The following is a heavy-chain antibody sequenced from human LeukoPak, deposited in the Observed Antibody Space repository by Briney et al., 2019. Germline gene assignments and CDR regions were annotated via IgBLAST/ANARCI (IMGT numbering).Heavy chain of an antibody. D-gene: IGHD3-9*01. Sequence: SVKVSCKASGGTFSSYAISWVRQAPGQGLEWMGGIIPIFGTANYAQKFQGRVTITADESTSTAYMELSSLRSEDTAVYYCARGLVRYFGWLLPPYYYGMDVWGQGTTVTVSS. J-gene: IGHJ6*02. CDR1: GGTFSSYA. CDR3: ARGLVRYFGWLLPPYYYGMDV. V-gene: IGHV1-69*01. CDR2: IIPIFGTA.